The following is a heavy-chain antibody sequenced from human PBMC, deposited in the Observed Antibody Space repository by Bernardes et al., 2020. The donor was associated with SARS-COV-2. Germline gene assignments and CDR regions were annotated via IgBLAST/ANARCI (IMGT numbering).Heavy chain of an antibody. D-gene: IGHD6-13*01. V-gene: IGHV3-9*01. Sequence: GGSLRLSCAASGFTFDDYAMHWVRQAPGKGLEWVSGISWNSGSIGYADSVKGRFTISRDNAKNSLYLQMNSLRAEDTALYYCAKVRNWYTYYYYGMDVWGQGTTVTVSS. CDR2: ISWNSGSI. CDR1: GFTFDDYA. CDR3: AKVRNWYTYYYYGMDV. J-gene: IGHJ6*02.